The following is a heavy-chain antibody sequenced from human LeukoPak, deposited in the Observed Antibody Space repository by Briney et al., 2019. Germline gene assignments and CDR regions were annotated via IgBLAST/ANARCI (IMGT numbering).Heavy chain of an antibody. J-gene: IGHJ4*02. CDR2: INPSGGST. V-gene: IGHV1-46*01. D-gene: IGHD1-26*01. CDR3: ARDLVGATDY. Sequence: GASVKVSCKASGYTFTSYYMHWVRQAPGQGLEWMGIINPSGGSTSYAQKFQGRVTMTTDTSTSTAYMELRSLRSDDTAVYYCARDLVGATDYWGQGTLVTVSS. CDR1: GYTFTSYY.